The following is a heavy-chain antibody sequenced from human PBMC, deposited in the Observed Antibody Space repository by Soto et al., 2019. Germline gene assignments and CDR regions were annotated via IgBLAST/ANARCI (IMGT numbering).Heavy chain of an antibody. V-gene: IGHV3-23*01. D-gene: IGHD3-3*01. CDR2: ISGSGGST. Sequence: GGSLRLSCAASGFTFSSYAMSWVRQAPGKGLEWVSAISGSGGSTYYADSVKGRFTISRDNSKNTLYLQMNSLRAEDTAVYYCAKDSEYYDFWSGYPSSFDYWGQGTLVTVSS. CDR1: GFTFSSYA. J-gene: IGHJ4*02. CDR3: AKDSEYYDFWSGYPSSFDY.